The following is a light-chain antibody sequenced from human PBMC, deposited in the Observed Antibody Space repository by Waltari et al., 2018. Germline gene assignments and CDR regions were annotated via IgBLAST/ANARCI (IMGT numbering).Light chain of an antibody. V-gene: IGKV4-1*01. CDR2: WAS. J-gene: IGKJ4*01. Sequence: DIVMTQSPDSLAVSLGERATINCKSSQRVLYRSHNKHYLAWYQQKPGQPPKLLIYWASTRESGVPDRFSGSGSGTDFTLTISSLQAEDVAVYYCQQYYSTPLTFGGGT. CDR3: QQYYSTPLT. CDR1: QRVLYRSHNKHY.